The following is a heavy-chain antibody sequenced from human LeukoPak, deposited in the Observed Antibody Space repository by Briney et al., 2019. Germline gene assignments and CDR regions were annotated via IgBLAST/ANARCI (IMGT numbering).Heavy chain of an antibody. Sequence: SETLSLTCAVYGGSFSGYYWSWIRQPPGKGLEWIGEINHSGSTNYNPSLKSRVTISVDTSKNQFSLKLSSVTAADTAVYYCARGPHYYGSGSEPLDYWGQGTLVTVSS. D-gene: IGHD3-10*01. CDR1: GGSFSGYY. CDR3: ARGPHYYGSGSEPLDY. J-gene: IGHJ4*02. CDR2: INHSGST. V-gene: IGHV4-34*01.